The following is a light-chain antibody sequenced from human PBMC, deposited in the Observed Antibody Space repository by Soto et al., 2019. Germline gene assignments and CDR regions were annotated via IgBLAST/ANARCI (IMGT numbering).Light chain of an antibody. J-gene: IGKJ1*01. Sequence: EIVLTQSPANLSLSPGERATLSCRASQSVSSYLAWYQQKPGQAPRLLIYDASNRASGIPARFRGSGSGTDFSLTISSLEAEDFAVYYCPQRSNWPWTFGQGTKAEIK. CDR3: PQRSNWPWT. V-gene: IGKV3-11*01. CDR2: DAS. CDR1: QSVSSY.